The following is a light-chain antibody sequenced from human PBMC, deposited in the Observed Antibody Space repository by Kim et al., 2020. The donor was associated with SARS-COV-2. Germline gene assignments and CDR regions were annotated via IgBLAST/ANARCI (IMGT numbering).Light chain of an antibody. J-gene: IGLJ1*01. CDR2: RNN. CDR3: AAWDDSLGGV. V-gene: IGLV1-47*01. CDR1: SSNIGTNY. Sequence: PGQRVTISCSGSSSNIGTNYVYWYQQLPGTAPKLLIYRNNQRPSGFPDRFSGSKSGTSASLAISGLRSEDEADYYCAAWDDSLGGVFGTGTKVTVL.